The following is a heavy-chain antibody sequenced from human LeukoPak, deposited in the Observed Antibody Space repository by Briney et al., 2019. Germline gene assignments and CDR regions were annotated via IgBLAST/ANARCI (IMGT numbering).Heavy chain of an antibody. CDR1: GGSFSGYY. Sequence: SETLSLTCAVYGGSFSGYYWSWIRQPPGKGLEWIGGINHSGSTNYNPSLKSRVTISVDTSKNQFSLKLSSVTAADTAVYYCARANQQLDAFDIWGQGTMVTVSS. CDR3: ARANQQLDAFDI. CDR2: INHSGST. D-gene: IGHD6-13*01. V-gene: IGHV4-34*01. J-gene: IGHJ3*02.